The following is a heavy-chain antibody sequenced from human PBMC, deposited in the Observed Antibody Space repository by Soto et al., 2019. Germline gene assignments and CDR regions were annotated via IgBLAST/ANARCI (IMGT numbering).Heavy chain of an antibody. D-gene: IGHD4-17*01. Sequence: QVQLQESGPGLLKPSGTLFLTCAVSGASVSSGNWWSWVRQPPGRWLAGIGEMHPSGNTNYKPSLKSRVSVSVDKSKNQLSLHVNSLTAADTAVYFCARHGDYFFDLWGQGTLVTVSS. CDR3: ARHGDYFFDL. J-gene: IGHJ4*02. V-gene: IGHV4-4*02. CDR2: MHPSGNT. CDR1: GASVSSGNW.